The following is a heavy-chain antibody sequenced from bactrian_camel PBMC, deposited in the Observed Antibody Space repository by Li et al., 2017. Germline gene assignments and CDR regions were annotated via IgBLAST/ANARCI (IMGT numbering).Heavy chain of an antibody. D-gene: IGHD1*01. CDR3: AVDNSTGPLCPPGWLGSEVVKAEFGY. CDR2: IASSGST. Sequence: HVQLVESGGGSVQAGGSLRLSCAASGIIAWMAWFRQPPGKEREGVAAIASSGSTTYADSVKGRFTVSKDNAKNSLYLQMKSLKPEDTDMYYCAVDNSTGPLCPPGWLGSEVVKAEFGYWGQGTQVTVS. J-gene: IGHJ4*01. CDR1: GIIAW. V-gene: IGHV3S53*01.